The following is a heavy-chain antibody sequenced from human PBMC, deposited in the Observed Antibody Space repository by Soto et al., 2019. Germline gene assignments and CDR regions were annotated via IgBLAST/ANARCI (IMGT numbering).Heavy chain of an antibody. CDR3: ARGPYDYIWGSYRFDY. CDR1: GGSFSGYY. V-gene: IGHV4-34*01. CDR2: INHSGST. J-gene: IGHJ4*02. Sequence: QVQLQQWGAGLLKPSETLSLTCAVYGGSFSGYYWSWIRQPPGKGLEWIGEINHSGSTNYNPSLKSRVTISVDPSKNQFSLKLSSVTAADTAVYYCARGPYDYIWGSYRFDYWGQGTLVTVSS. D-gene: IGHD3-16*02.